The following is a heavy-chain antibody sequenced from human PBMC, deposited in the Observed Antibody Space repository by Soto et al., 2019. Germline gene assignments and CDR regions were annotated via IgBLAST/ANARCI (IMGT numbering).Heavy chain of an antibody. Sequence: NPGGSLRLSCAASGFTFKESAMNWVRQAPGKGLEWVSSITSASDYILYADSVKGRFTISRDNANNSLYLQMNSLRAEDTAVYYCARVGTGSSTPLDIWGQGTMVTVSS. V-gene: IGHV3-21*01. D-gene: IGHD3-9*01. CDR2: ITSASDYI. CDR3: ARVGTGSSTPLDI. J-gene: IGHJ3*02. CDR1: GFTFKESA.